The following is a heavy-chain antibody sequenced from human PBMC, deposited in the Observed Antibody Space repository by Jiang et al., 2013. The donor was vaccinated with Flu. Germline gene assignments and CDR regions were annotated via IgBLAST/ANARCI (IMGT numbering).Heavy chain of an antibody. J-gene: IGHJ6*02. V-gene: IGHV5-51*03. CDR1: GYSFTSYW. CDR2: IYPGDSDT. Sequence: GAEVKKPGESLKISCKGSGYSFTSYWIGWVRQMPGKGLEWMGIIYPGDSDTRYSPSFQGQVTISADKSISTAYLQWSSLKASDTAMYYCARSSVGYQWLTQYYYYYGMDVWGQGTTVTVSS. CDR3: ARSSVGYQWLTQYYYYYGMDV. D-gene: IGHD6-19*01.